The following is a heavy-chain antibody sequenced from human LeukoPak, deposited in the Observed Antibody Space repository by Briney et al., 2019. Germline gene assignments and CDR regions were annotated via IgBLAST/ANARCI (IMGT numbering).Heavy chain of an antibody. Sequence: GGSLRLSCAASGFIFSSYWMHWVRQAPGKGLVWVSRINSDGISMAYADSVRGRFTISRDNAKNTLYLQMSSLRAEDTAVYYCARDVPSNRYSSTCLDVWGQGTTVTVSS. D-gene: IGHD6-13*01. V-gene: IGHV3-74*01. CDR2: INSDGISM. CDR3: ARDVPSNRYSSTCLDV. CDR1: GFIFSSYW. J-gene: IGHJ6*02.